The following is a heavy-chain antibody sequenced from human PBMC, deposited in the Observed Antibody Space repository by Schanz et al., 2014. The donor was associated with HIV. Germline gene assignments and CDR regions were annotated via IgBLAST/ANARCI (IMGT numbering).Heavy chain of an antibody. CDR3: ARSRYGDHPYYFDL. Sequence: QVQLVQSGAEVKKPGSSVNVSCKTSGGTFSNYAISWVRQAPGQGLEWMGGIIPVSGTANYAQKFQGRVTINADQSTTTVYMYLSSLRSDDTAVYYCARSRYGDHPYYFDLWGQGTPVAVSS. J-gene: IGHJ4*02. D-gene: IGHD2-21*02. V-gene: IGHV1-69*01. CDR2: IIPVSGTA. CDR1: GGTFSNYA.